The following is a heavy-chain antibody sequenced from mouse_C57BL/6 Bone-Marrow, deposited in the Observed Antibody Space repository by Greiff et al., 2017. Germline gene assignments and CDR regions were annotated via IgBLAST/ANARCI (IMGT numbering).Heavy chain of an antibody. Sequence: EVQRVESGGGLVQPGGSLKLSCAASGFTFSDYYMYWVRQTPEKRLEWVAYISNGGGSTYYPDTVKGRFTISRDNAKNTLYLQMSRLKSEDTAMYYCARTGHWYFDVWGTGTTVTVSS. CDR2: ISNGGGST. CDR1: GFTFSDYY. J-gene: IGHJ1*03. CDR3: ARTGHWYFDV. V-gene: IGHV5-12*01.